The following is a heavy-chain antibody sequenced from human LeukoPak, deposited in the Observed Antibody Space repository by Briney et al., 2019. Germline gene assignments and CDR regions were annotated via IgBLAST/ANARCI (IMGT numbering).Heavy chain of an antibody. CDR1: GFAFSSYS. J-gene: IGHJ1*01. Sequence: GGSLRLSCAASGFAFSSYSMNWVRQAPGKGLEWVSSISSSSSYIYYADSVKGRFTISRDNSKNSLYLQMNSLRAEDTAVYYWGRDRQGRSWSLHRFEIGFRGQGTLGNRL. D-gene: IGHD6-13*01. CDR3: GRDRQGRSWSLHRFEIGF. V-gene: IGHV3-21*01. CDR2: ISSSSSYI.